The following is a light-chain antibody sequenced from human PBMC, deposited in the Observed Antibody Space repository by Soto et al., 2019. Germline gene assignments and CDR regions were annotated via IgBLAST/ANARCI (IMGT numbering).Light chain of an antibody. V-gene: IGKV3-11*01. J-gene: IGKJ5*01. Sequence: EIVLTQSPATLSLSPGQRATLSCRASQSVSTYLAWYQQKPGQAPRLFIYDTSKRANGIPDRFSGSGSGTDFSLSISSLEPEDFAFYYCQQHSSLLTFGQATRLEI. CDR3: QQHSSLLT. CDR2: DTS. CDR1: QSVSTY.